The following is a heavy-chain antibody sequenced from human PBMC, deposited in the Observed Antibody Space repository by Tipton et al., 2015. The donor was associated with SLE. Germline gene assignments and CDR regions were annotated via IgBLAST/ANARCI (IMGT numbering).Heavy chain of an antibody. CDR1: GFTSRNYA. D-gene: IGHD3-3*01. Sequence: RLSCAASGFTSRNYAMTWVRQAPGKGLEWVSAISGSGGSTYYADSVKGRFTISRDNSKNTLYLQMNSLRAEDTALYYCAKLGGEWLLDASDIWGQGTMVTVSS. CDR2: ISGSGGST. J-gene: IGHJ3*02. V-gene: IGHV3-23*01. CDR3: AKLGGEWLLDASDI.